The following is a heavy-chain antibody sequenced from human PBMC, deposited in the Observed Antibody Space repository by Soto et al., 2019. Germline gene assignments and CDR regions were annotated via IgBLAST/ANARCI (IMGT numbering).Heavy chain of an antibody. D-gene: IGHD6-13*01. CDR3: ASGYSSIWFGGWFDP. V-gene: IGHV1-69*11. CDR2: IIPIHGTP. J-gene: IGHJ5*02. CDR1: GGTFTRNA. Sequence: QVQLVQSRAEVKMPGSSVKVSCKASGGTFTRNAINWVRQAPGQGLEWMGAIIPIHGTPNYAQKFQGRVTITADESTSTASIELSSLRSEDTAVYYCASGYSSIWFGGWFDPWGQGTLVTVSS.